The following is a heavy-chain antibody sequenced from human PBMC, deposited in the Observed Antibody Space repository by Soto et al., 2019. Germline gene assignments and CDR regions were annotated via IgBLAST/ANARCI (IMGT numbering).Heavy chain of an antibody. CDR1: GFTFSNYY. J-gene: IGHJ4*02. CDR3: ARSYSSGWEFDY. Sequence: LRLSCGASGFTFSNYYMSWIRQAPGKGLEWVSYISSTGRTIYYADTVKGRFTVSRDNAQNSLSLKLNSLRVEDTAVYYCARSYSSGWEFDYWGQGTQVTVSS. CDR2: ISSTGRTI. D-gene: IGHD6-19*01. V-gene: IGHV3-11*01.